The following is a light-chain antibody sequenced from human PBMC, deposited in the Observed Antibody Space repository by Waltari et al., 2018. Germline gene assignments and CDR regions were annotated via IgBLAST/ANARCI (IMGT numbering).Light chain of an antibody. CDR2: GAS. CDR3: QQYGSSILYT. CDR1: QRLTKFY. J-gene: IGKJ2*01. Sequence: VLTQSPGTLSLSPGETATLSCRASQRLTKFYLAWYQHKPGQAPRLLIYGASSRAAGIPERFSGSGSGTDFTLTISRLEPEDCAMYYCQQYGSSILYTFGQGTKLEIK. V-gene: IGKV3-20*01.